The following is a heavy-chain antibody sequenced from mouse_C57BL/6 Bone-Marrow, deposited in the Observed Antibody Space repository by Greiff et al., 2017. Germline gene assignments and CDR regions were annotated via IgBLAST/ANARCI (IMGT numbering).Heavy chain of an antibody. Sequence: EVQLQQSGPELVKPGDSVKISCKASGYSFTGYFMNWVMQSHGKSLEWIGRINPYNGDTFYNQKFKGKATLTVDKSSSTAHMELRSLTSEDSAVYYCARRRGLLPYFDYWGQGTTLTVSS. CDR1: GYSFTGYF. CDR2: INPYNGDT. D-gene: IGHD1-1*01. V-gene: IGHV1-20*01. J-gene: IGHJ2*01. CDR3: ARRRGLLPYFDY.